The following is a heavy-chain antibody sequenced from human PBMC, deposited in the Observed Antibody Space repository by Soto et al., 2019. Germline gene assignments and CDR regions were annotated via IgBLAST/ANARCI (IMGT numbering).Heavy chain of an antibody. Sequence: EVQLVQSGAEVRKPGESLKISCKVSGYIFTSYWISWVRQMPGKGLEWMGRIDPTDSYTDYSPSFQGHVTISVDKSINTADLQWSSLKASDSAMYYCARLPVLSLVAVWGFDYWGLGTLVTVSS. CDR2: IDPTDSYT. J-gene: IGHJ4*02. V-gene: IGHV5-10-1*03. CDR1: GYIFTSYW. D-gene: IGHD3-16*01. CDR3: ARLPVLSLVAVWGFDY.